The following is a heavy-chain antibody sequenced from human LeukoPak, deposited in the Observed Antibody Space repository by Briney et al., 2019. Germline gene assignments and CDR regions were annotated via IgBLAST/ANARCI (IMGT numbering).Heavy chain of an antibody. CDR3: AREGSSYAPSGPFYFDY. D-gene: IGHD6-6*01. V-gene: IGHV3-48*03. Sequence: GGSLRLSCAASGFTFSGFDMNWVRQAPGRGVEWVSYISSSGYVLDYADSVQGRFTISRDNARNSLYLQMNSLRAEDTAVYYCAREGSSYAPSGPFYFDYWGQGILVTVSS. J-gene: IGHJ4*02. CDR2: ISSSGYVL. CDR1: GFTFSGFD.